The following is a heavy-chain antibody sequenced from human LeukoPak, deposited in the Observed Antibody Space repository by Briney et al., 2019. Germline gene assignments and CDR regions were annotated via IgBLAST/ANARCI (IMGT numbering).Heavy chain of an antibody. CDR1: GGTFSSYT. CDR3: ARTFRDGYSDY. J-gene: IGHJ4*02. Sequence: GASVKVSCKASGGTFSSYTISWVRQAPGQGLEWMGRIIPILGIANYAQKFQGRATITADKSTSTAYMELSSLGSEDTAVYYCARTFRDGYSDYWGQGTLVTVSS. CDR2: IIPILGIA. V-gene: IGHV1-69*02. D-gene: IGHD5-24*01.